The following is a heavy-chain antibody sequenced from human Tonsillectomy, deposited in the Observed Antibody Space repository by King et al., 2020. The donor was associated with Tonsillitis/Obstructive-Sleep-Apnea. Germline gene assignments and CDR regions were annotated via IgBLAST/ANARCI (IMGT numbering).Heavy chain of an antibody. V-gene: IGHV1-18*01. J-gene: IGHJ6*04. Sequence: QLVQSGAEVKKPGASVKVSCKASGYTFTSYGISWVRQAPGQGLEWMGWISAYNGNTNYAQKLHGRVTMTTDTSTSTAYMELRSLRSDDTAVYYCASDLYYYDSSGLGVWGKGTTVTVSS. D-gene: IGHD3-22*01. CDR2: ISAYNGNT. CDR3: ASDLYYYDSSGLGV. CDR1: GYTFTSYG.